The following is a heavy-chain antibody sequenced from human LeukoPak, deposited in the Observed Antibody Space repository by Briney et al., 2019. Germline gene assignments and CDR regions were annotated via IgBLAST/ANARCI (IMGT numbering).Heavy chain of an antibody. CDR2: ISGSGGST. Sequence: GGSLRLSCAASGFTFSIYAMSWLRQAPGKGLEWVSSISGSGGSTYYADSVKGRFTISRDNSKNTLYLQMNSLRAEDTAVYYCARHLSIAARPEFDYWGQGTLVTVSS. CDR1: GFTFSIYA. V-gene: IGHV3-23*01. J-gene: IGHJ4*02. CDR3: ARHLSIAARPEFDY. D-gene: IGHD6-6*01.